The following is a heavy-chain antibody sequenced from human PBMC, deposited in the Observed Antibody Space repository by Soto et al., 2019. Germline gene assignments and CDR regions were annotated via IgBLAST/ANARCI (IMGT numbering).Heavy chain of an antibody. J-gene: IGHJ4*02. Sequence: SETLSLTCTVSGGSISSYYWSWIRQPPGKGLEWIGYIYYSGSTNYNPSLKSRVTISVDTSKNQFSLKLSSVTAADTAVYYCARETEQQLVLDYWGQGTLVTVS. CDR3: ARETEQQLVLDY. CDR2: IYYSGST. CDR1: GGSISSYY. D-gene: IGHD6-13*01. V-gene: IGHV4-59*01.